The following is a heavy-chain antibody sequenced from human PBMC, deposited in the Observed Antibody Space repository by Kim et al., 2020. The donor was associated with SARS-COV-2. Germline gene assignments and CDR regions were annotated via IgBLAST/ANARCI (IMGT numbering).Heavy chain of an antibody. V-gene: IGHV4-31*02. J-gene: IGHJ5*02. D-gene: IGHD2-2*01. Sequence: PSLKSRVTISGDTSKNQFSLKLSSVTAADTAVYYCARVRVVVPAARNWFDPWGQGTLVTVSS. CDR3: ARVRVVVPAARNWFDP.